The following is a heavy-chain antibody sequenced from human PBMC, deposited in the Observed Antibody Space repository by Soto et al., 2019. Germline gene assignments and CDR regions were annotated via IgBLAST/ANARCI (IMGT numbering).Heavy chain of an antibody. V-gene: IGHV1-69*06. D-gene: IGHD4-4*01. J-gene: IGHJ4*02. CDR2: IIPIFGTA. Sequence: QVQLVQSGAEVKKPGSSVKVSCKASGGTFSSYAISWVRQAPGQGLEWMGGIIPIFGTANYAQKFQGRVTITADKSTSTADMELSSLRSEDTAVYYCARVDRDGYNNDYFDYWGQGTLVTVSS. CDR3: ARVDRDGYNNDYFDY. CDR1: GGTFSSYA.